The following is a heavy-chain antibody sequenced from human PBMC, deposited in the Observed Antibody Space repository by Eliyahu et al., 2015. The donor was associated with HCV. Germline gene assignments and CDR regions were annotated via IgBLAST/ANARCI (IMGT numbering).Heavy chain of an antibody. Sequence: EVHLVESGGGLVKPGGSLRLSCAXSGFTFSDYNMNWVRQAPGKGLEWVSSITSTSNYKSYADSVKGRFTISRDNAKNSLYLQMNSLRAEDTAVYYCARVEGWYQFDYWGQGTLVTVSS. J-gene: IGHJ4*02. CDR3: ARVEGWYQFDY. D-gene: IGHD2-15*01. V-gene: IGHV3-21*01. CDR1: GFTFSDYN. CDR2: ITSTSNYK.